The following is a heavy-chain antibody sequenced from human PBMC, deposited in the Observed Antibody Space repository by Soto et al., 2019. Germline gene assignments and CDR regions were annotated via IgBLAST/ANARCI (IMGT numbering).Heavy chain of an antibody. J-gene: IGHJ4*02. CDR1: GFTFSSYA. V-gene: IGHV3-23*01. CDR3: VKSWRSGSIVIFDY. D-gene: IGHD3-22*01. Sequence: ASLRLSCEGSGFTFSSYAMSWVRQAPGKGLEWVSAISGSGGSTYYADSVKGRFTISRDNSKNTLYLQMNSLRAEDTAVYYCVKSWRSGSIVIFDYWGQGTPVTVSS. CDR2: ISGSGGST.